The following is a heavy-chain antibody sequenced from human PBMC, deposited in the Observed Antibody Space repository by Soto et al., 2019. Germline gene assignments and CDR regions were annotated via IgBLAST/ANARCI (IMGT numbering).Heavy chain of an antibody. J-gene: IGHJ3*02. Sequence: ASVKVSCKASGYTFTSYDINWVRQATGQGLEWMGWMNPNSGNTGYAQKFQGRVTMTRDTSISTAYMELSSLRSEDTAVYYCARSYDSSGYYLAFDIWGQGTMVTVSS. V-gene: IGHV1-8*01. CDR1: GYTFTSYD. CDR3: ARSYDSSGYYLAFDI. D-gene: IGHD3-22*01. CDR2: MNPNSGNT.